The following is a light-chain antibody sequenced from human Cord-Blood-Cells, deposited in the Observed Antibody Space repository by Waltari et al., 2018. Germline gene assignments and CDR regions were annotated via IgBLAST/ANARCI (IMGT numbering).Light chain of an antibody. CDR2: DVS. J-gene: IGLJ3*02. Sequence: QSALTQPRSVSGSPGQSVTISCTGTRSDVGGDNYVSWSQQHPGKAPKLMIYDVSKLPSGVHDRFSGSQSGNTASLTISGLQAEDEADYCCCSYAGSWVFGGGTKLTVL. CDR3: CSYAGSWV. V-gene: IGLV2-11*01. CDR1: RSDVGGDNY.